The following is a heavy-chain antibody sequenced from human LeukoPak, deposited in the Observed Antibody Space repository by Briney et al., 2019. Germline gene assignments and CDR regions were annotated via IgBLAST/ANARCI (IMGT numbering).Heavy chain of an antibody. D-gene: IGHD3-10*01. CDR2: IYYSGST. CDR1: GGSISSYY. Sequence: SETLSLTCTVSGGSISSYYWSWIRQPAGKGLEWIGYIYYSGSTNYNPSLKSRVTISVDTSKNQFSLKLSSVTAADTAVYYCAREITYYYGSGLYDWGQGTLVTVSS. J-gene: IGHJ4*02. V-gene: IGHV4-59*01. CDR3: AREITYYYGSGLYD.